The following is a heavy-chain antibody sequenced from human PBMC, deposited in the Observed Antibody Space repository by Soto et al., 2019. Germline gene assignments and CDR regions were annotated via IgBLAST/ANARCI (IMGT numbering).Heavy chain of an antibody. CDR2: IIPIFGTA. CDR1: GGTFSSYA. Sequence: SVKVSCKASGGTFSSYAISWVRQAPGQGLEWMGGIIPIFGTANYAQKFQGRVTITADESTSTAYMELSSLRSEDTAVYYCARVGDYDILTGYYRRYYYYGTDVWGQGTTVTVSS. V-gene: IGHV1-69*13. CDR3: ARVGDYDILTGYYRRYYYYGTDV. D-gene: IGHD3-9*01. J-gene: IGHJ6*02.